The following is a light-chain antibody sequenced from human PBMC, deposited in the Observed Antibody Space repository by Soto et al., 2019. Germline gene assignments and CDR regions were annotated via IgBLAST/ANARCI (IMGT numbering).Light chain of an antibody. Sequence: EIVLTQSPGTLSLSPGERATLSCRASQSVSSSYLAWYQHKPGQAPRLLIYGASSRATGIPDSFSASGSGTDFTLTISRLEPEDFAVYYCQQYGISPHSFGQGTKLEIK. V-gene: IGKV3-20*01. J-gene: IGKJ2*01. CDR3: QQYGISPHS. CDR2: GAS. CDR1: QSVSSSY.